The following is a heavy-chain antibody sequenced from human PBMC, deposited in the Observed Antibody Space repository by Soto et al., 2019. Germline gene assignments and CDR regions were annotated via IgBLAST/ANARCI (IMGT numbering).Heavy chain of an antibody. V-gene: IGHV4-59*01. CDR2: IYYSGST. CDR1: GGSISSYY. CDR3: ARGGYYYDSSGYYPPDYYYYYGMDV. D-gene: IGHD3-22*01. Sequence: SETLSLTCTVSGGSISSYYWSWIRQPPGKGLEWIGYIYYSGSTNYNPSLKSRVTISVGTSKNQFSLKLSSVTAADTAVYYCARGGYYYDSSGYYPPDYYYYYGMDVWGQGTTVTVSS. J-gene: IGHJ6*02.